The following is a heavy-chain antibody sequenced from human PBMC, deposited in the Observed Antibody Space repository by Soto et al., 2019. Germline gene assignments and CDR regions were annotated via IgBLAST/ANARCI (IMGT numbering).Heavy chain of an antibody. V-gene: IGHV4-30-4*02. Sequence: PSETLSLTCTVSGGSISSGDYYWSWIRQPPGKGLEWIGYIYYSGSTYYNPSLKSRVTISVDTSKNQFSLKLSSVTAADTAVYYCARAAVTMVRGTGMDVWGQGTTVTVSS. CDR2: IYYSGST. CDR3: ARAAVTMVRGTGMDV. CDR1: GGSISSGDYY. D-gene: IGHD3-10*01. J-gene: IGHJ6*02.